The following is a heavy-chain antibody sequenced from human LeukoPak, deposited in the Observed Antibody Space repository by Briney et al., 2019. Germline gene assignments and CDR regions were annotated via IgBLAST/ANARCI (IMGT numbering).Heavy chain of an antibody. CDR3: ARDLSGVTGYTYGRGIDY. CDR1: GFTFSNYW. J-gene: IGHJ4*02. Sequence: PGGSLRLSCAASGFTFSNYWMNWVRQAPGKGLEWVANIKKDGSEKYYVDSVKGRFTISRDNAKTSLYLQMNSLRAEDTAVYYCARDLSGVTGYTYGRGIDYWGQGTLVTVSS. D-gene: IGHD5-18*01. CDR2: IKKDGSEK. V-gene: IGHV3-7*01.